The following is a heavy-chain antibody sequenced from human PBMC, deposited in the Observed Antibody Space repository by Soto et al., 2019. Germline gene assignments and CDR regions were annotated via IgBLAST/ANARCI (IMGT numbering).Heavy chain of an antibody. Sequence: PSETLSLTCTVSGGSISSGDYYWSWVRQPPGKGLEWIGYIFHSGNAYYNPSLESRFSISVDTSKNQFSLKLTSVTAADTAEYYCARYKDYYALDVWGPGTTVTVSS. V-gene: IGHV4-30-4*01. CDR2: IFHSGNA. CDR1: GGSISSGDYY. J-gene: IGHJ6*02. CDR3: ARYKDYYALDV. D-gene: IGHD1-1*01.